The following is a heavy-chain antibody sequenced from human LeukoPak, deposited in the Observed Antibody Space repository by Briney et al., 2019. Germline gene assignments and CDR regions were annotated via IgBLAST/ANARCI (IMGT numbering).Heavy chain of an antibody. D-gene: IGHD3-10*01. CDR2: IYYSGST. CDR1: GGSISSYF. Sequence: KASETLSLTCTVSGGSISSYFWSWIRQPPGKGLEWIGYIYYSGSTNYNPSLKSRVTISVDTSKNQFSLKLSSVTAADTAIYYCVRHKGAGTHPLELWGQGTLVTVSS. V-gene: IGHV4-59*08. J-gene: IGHJ4*02. CDR3: VRHKGAGTHPLEL.